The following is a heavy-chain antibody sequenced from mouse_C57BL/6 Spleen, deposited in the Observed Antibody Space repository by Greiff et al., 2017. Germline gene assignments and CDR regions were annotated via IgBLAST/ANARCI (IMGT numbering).Heavy chain of an antibody. CDR3: APPYYSNYNYAMDY. V-gene: IGHV1-81*01. CDR2: IYPRSGNT. J-gene: IGHJ4*01. CDR1: GSTFTSSG. D-gene: IGHD2-5*01. Sequence: VQLQESGAELARPGASVQLSCKASGSTFTSSGISWLKQRTGRGLEWIGEIYPRSGNTYYNVKFKGKATLTADKSSSTAYMELRSLTSEDSAVYFCAPPYYSNYNYAMDYWGQGSSVTGSS.